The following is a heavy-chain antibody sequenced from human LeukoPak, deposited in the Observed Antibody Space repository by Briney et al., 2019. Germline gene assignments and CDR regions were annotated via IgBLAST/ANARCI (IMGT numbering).Heavy chain of an antibody. J-gene: IGHJ4*02. CDR2: INPGNGKT. CDR3: AKSSGYYYFDY. V-gene: IGHV1-3*01. Sequence: ASVKVSCKASEYSFTSYSLHWLRQAPGQRLEWMGWINPGNGKTKYPQKFQDRVTITRDTSATTAYMELNSLISEDTAVYYCAKSSGYYYFDYWGQGTLVAVSS. D-gene: IGHD3-3*01. CDR1: EYSFTSYS.